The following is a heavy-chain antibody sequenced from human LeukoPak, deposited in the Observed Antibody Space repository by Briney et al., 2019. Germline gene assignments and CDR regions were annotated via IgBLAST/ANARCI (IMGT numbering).Heavy chain of an antibody. CDR3: ARDNAYYGSGRNNWFDP. CDR1: DGSISSSNW. V-gene: IGHV4-4*02. D-gene: IGHD3-10*01. J-gene: IGHJ5*02. Sequence: SETLSLTCSVSDGSISSSNWWSWVRQPPGKGLEWIGEIHHSGSTYYNPSLKSRVTISVDTSKNQFSLKLGSVTAADTAVYYCARDNAYYGSGRNNWFDPWGQGTLVTVSS. CDR2: IHHSGST.